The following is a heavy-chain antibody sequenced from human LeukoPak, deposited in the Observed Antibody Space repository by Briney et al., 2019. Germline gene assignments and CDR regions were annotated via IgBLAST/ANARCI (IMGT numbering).Heavy chain of an antibody. CDR1: GFTFSGYG. CDR2: IRYDGTNK. J-gene: IGHJ4*02. Sequence: GGSLRPSCAASGFTFSGYGMHWVRQAPGKGLEWVAFIRYDGTNKNYADSVKGRFTISRDNSKNTLYLQMNSLRAEDTAVYYCASVRSGHYFPAGDYWGQGTLVTVSS. CDR3: ASVRSGHYFPAGDY. V-gene: IGHV3-30*02. D-gene: IGHD3-22*01.